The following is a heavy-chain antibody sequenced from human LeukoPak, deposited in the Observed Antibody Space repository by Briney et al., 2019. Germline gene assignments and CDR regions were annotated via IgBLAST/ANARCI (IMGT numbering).Heavy chain of an antibody. CDR2: ISWNSGSI. CDR1: GLTFDDYA. V-gene: IGHV3-9*01. J-gene: IGHJ4*02. CDR3: AKERQDGYEPSYFDY. D-gene: IGHD5-24*01. Sequence: GGSLRLSCAASGLTFDDYAMHWVRQAPGKGLEWVSGISWNSGSIGYADSVKGRFTISRDNAKNSLYLQMNSLRAEDTALYYCAKERQDGYEPSYFDYWGQGTLVTVSS.